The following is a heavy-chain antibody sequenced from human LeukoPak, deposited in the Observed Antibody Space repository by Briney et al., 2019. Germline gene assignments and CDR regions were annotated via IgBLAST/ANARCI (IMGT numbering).Heavy chain of an antibody. CDR2: ISSSSSYI. D-gene: IGHD6-13*01. Sequence: GSLRLSCAASGFTFSSYSMNWVRQAPGKGLEWVSSISSSSSYIYYADSVKGRFTISRDNAKNSLYLQMNSLRAEDTAVYYCARDDSSSWYDFWFDPWGQGTLVTVSS. V-gene: IGHV3-21*01. CDR3: ARDDSSSWYDFWFDP. J-gene: IGHJ5*02. CDR1: GFTFSSYS.